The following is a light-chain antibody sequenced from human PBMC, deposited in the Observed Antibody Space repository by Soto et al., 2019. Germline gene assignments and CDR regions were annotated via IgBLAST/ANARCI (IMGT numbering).Light chain of an antibody. CDR1: QSISTW. CDR2: KAS. J-gene: IGKJ4*01. V-gene: IGKV1-5*03. Sequence: DIRVTQSASTLPASVGDRVTITCRANQSISTWLAWYQQKPGKAPNLLIYKASRLQSGVPSRFSGSGSGTDFTLTISSLQPEDFAPYYCQHSYSKPLTFGGGTKVDIK. CDR3: QHSYSKPLT.